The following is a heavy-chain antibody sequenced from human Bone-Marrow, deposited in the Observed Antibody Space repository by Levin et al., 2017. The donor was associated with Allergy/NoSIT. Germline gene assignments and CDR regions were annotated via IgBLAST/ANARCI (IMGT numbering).Heavy chain of an antibody. J-gene: IGHJ4*02. Sequence: PGGSLRLSCAASGFTFRHYTMNWVRQAPGKGLEWVSCITSSGDSTYYADSVKGRFTIPRDNAKNSLYLQLNRLRDEDTAMYYCARDPARGYYDSSGYSGDHWGQGTLVTVSS. CDR3: ARDPARGYYDSSGYSGDH. CDR1: GFTFRHYT. CDR2: ITSSGDST. D-gene: IGHD3-22*01. V-gene: IGHV3-48*02.